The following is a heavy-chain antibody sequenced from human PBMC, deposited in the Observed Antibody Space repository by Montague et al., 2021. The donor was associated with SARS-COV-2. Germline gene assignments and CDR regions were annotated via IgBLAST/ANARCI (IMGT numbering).Heavy chain of an antibody. J-gene: IGHJ4*02. D-gene: IGHD2-15*01. CDR3: ARDLGSSNSDY. V-gene: IGHV3-21*01. CDR1: AFTFSSYT. Sequence: SLRLSCAASAFTFSSYTMNWVRQAPGRGLEWVSSISPRSNFIYYADSVKGRFTISRDNAKNSLYLQMNSLRADDTAVYFCARDLGSSNSDYWGQGTLVTVSS. CDR2: ISPRSNFI.